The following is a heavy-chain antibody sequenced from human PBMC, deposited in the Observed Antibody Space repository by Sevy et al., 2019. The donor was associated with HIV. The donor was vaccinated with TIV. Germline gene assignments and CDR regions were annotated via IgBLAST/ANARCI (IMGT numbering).Heavy chain of an antibody. CDR1: GFSFSDYR. J-gene: IGHJ4*02. V-gene: IGHV3-30*03. D-gene: IGHD3-16*01. CDR2: ISYDGRNNK. Sequence: GGSLRLSCAASGFSFSDYRMHWVRQAPCKGLEWVAVISYDGRNNKYNADSVKGRFTISRDNSKNTLYLQMNSLRAEDTAIYYCARDRGEILSSAFDYWGQGTLVTVSS. CDR3: ARDRGEILSSAFDY.